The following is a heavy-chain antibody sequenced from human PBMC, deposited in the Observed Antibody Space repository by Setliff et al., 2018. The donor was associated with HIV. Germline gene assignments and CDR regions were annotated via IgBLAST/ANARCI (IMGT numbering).Heavy chain of an antibody. CDR1: GFTFSSYE. J-gene: IGHJ4*02. Sequence: GSLRLSCAASGFTFSSYEMNWVRQAPGQGLEWVSYISSGGRTIYYADSVKGRFTISRDNAKNSLYLQMNSLRAEDTAVYYCARAEVAMVRGHDFWGQGTLVTVSS. V-gene: IGHV3-48*03. CDR2: ISSGGRTI. D-gene: IGHD3-10*01. CDR3: ARAEVAMVRGHDF.